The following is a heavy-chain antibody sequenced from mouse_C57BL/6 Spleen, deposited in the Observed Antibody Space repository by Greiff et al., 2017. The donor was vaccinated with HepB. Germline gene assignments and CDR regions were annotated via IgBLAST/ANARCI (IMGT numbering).Heavy chain of an antibody. CDR1: GYTFTSYW. CDR2: IDPSDSET. V-gene: IGHV1-52*01. D-gene: IGHD2-5*01. J-gene: IGHJ2*01. CDR3: ARGSNYDLDY. Sequence: QVHVKQPGAELVRPGSSVKLSCKASGYTFTSYWMHWVKQRPIQGLEWIGNIDPSDSETHYNQKFKDKATLTVDKSSSTAYMQLSSLTSEDSAVYYCARGSNYDLDYWGQGTTLTVSS.